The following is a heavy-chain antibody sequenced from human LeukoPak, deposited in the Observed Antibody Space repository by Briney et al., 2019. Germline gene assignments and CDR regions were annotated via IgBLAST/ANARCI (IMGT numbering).Heavy chain of an antibody. CDR1: GFTFSDYY. CDR2: ISSSGSTM. J-gene: IGHJ4*02. CDR3: ARNGIRHDYSDLDY. V-gene: IGHV3-11*01. Sequence: GGSLRLSCAASGFTFSDYYMSWIRQAPGKGLEWVSHISSSGSTMYYADSVKGRFTISRDNAKNSLYLQMSSLRADDTAVYYCARNGIRHDYSDLDYWGQGTLVTVSS. D-gene: IGHD4-17*01.